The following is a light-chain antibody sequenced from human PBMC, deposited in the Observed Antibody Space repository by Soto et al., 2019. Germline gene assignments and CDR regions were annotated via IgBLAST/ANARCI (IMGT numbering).Light chain of an antibody. CDR1: QSVSTT. V-gene: IGKV3D-15*01. Sequence: EIVIMQSPATMSVSPGEGAALSCRASQSVSTTGAWYPQKPGEAPRLLIFDASARAVDIPGRFSGSVSGTEFTLTISSLQPEDFAVYFCHSYDKWPPGTFGQGTKVDI. CDR3: HSYDKWPPGT. CDR2: DAS. J-gene: IGKJ1*01.